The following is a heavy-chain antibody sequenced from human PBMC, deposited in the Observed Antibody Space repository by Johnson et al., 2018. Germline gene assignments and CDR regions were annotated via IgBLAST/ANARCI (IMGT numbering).Heavy chain of an antibody. Sequence: EVQLVETGGGLVQPGGSLRLSCAASGFTFSSYAMSWVRQAPGKGLEWVSRINSDGSSTSYADSVKGRFTISRDNAKNTLYLQMNSLRAEDTAVYYCARPYDAGHDAFDIWGQGTMVTVSS. D-gene: IGHD5-12*01. CDR1: GFTFSSYA. J-gene: IGHJ3*02. CDR3: ARPYDAGHDAFDI. V-gene: IGHV3-74*02. CDR2: INSDGSST.